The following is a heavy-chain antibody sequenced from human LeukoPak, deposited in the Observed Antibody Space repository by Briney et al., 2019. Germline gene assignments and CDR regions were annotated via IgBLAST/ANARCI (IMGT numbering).Heavy chain of an antibody. J-gene: IGHJ4*02. D-gene: IGHD3-10*01. CDR1: GGSISSYY. CDR2: IYTSGST. CDR3: ARETGELPSYSDY. Sequence: SETLSLTCTVSGGSISSYYWSWIRRPPGKGLEWIGRIYTSGSTNYNPTLKSRVTISGDTSKNQFSLKLSSVTAADTAVYYCARETGELPSYSDYWGQGTLVTVSS. V-gene: IGHV4-4*07.